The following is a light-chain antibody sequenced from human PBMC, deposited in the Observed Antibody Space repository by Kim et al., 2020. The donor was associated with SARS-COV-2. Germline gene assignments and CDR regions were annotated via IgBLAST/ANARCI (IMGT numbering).Light chain of an antibody. V-gene: IGLV3-19*01. CDR2: GKN. Sequence: ALGQTVRITCQGDSLRSYYASWYQQKPGQAPVLVIYGKNNRPSGIPDRFSGSSSGNTASLTITGAQAEDEADYYCNSRDSSGNHVVFGGGSQLTVL. J-gene: IGLJ2*01. CDR1: SLRSYY. CDR3: NSRDSSGNHVV.